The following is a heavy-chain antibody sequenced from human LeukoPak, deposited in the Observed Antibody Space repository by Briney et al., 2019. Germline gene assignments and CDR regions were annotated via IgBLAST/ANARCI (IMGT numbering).Heavy chain of an antibody. CDR1: GGTFSSYA. CDR2: IIPVFGTS. CDR3: ARVTGGRYCSTTSCYTRGCSDP. J-gene: IGHJ5*02. D-gene: IGHD2-2*02. Sequence: SVKVSCKASGGTFSSYAINWVRQAPGQGLEWMGGIIPVFGTSNYAQKFQGRVTITADESTRTAYMELSSLRSEDTALYYCARVTGGRYCSTTSCYTRGCSDPWGQGPLVPVSS. V-gene: IGHV1-69*13.